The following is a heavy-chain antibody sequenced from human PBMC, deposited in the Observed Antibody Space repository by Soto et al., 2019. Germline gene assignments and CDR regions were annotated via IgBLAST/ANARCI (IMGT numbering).Heavy chain of an antibody. CDR2: IIPISGTT. CDR1: GGTFSNDA. Sequence: QVQLVQSGAEVKNHGSSVKVSCKTSGGTFSNDAISWVRQAPGQGLEWMGGIIPISGTTNYAQKFQGRVTITADESTSTAYMELRRLRSEDTAVYFCARDEGDDSSGYYDVNYWGQGTLVTVSS. CDR3: ARDEGDDSSGYYDVNY. D-gene: IGHD3-22*01. V-gene: IGHV1-69*01. J-gene: IGHJ4*02.